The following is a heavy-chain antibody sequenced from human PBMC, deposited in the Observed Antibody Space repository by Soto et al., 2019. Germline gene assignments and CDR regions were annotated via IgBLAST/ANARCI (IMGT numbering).Heavy chain of an antibody. V-gene: IGHV1-3*01. CDR3: ARNYYRSGSYYPGGY. J-gene: IGHJ4*02. Sequence: ASVKVSCKASGYTFSNYVMHWVRQAPGQRLEWMGWINGGNGNTKYSQKFQGRVTITRDASATTVYMELSSLRSEDTAVYYCARNYYRSGSYYPGGYWGQGTLVTVS. D-gene: IGHD3-10*01. CDR1: GYTFSNYV. CDR2: INGGNGNT.